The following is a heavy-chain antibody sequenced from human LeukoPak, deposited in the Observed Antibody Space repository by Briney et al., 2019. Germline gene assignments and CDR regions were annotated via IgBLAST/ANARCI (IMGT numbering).Heavy chain of an antibody. Sequence: GGSLRLSCAASGFTFSSYAMSWVRQAPGKGLEWVSAISGSGGSTYYADSVKGRFTISRDNSKNTLYLQMNSLRAEDTAVYYCAKAKNYVLWGGYRRYYSVWAVGAKGTT. V-gene: IGHV3-23*01. CDR2: ISGSGGST. D-gene: IGHD3-3*01. CDR1: GFTFSSYA. CDR3: AKAKNYVLWGGYRRYYSVWAV. J-gene: IGHJ6*03.